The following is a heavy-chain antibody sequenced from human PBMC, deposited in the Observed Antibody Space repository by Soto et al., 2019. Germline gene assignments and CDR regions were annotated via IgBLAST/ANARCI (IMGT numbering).Heavy chain of an antibody. Sequence: SETLSLTCSVSGGSISGSFWSWIRQSPGKGLEWLGYVYYTGSTNYSPSLRSRVSISVDTSKNEFSLRLSSVTAADTAVYFCARSVAVPGAHIDYWGQGTQVTVSS. CDR2: VYYTGST. CDR3: ARSVAVPGAHIDY. V-gene: IGHV4-59*01. CDR1: GGSISGSF. J-gene: IGHJ4*02. D-gene: IGHD6-19*01.